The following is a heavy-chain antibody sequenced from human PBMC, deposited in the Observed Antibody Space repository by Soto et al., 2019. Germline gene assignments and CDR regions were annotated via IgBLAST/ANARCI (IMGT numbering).Heavy chain of an antibody. J-gene: IGHJ5*02. CDR2: ISGGGGGT. CDR3: AKEPNNLGPNWFDP. CDR1: GFIFSSYA. D-gene: IGHD3-16*01. V-gene: IGHV3-23*01. Sequence: PGGSLRLSCAASGFIFSSYAMSWVRQAPGKGLEWVSAISGGGGGTFYADSVKGRFTISRDNSKKTLYLQMNNLRAEDTAVYFCAKEPNNLGPNWFDPWGQGTLVTVSS.